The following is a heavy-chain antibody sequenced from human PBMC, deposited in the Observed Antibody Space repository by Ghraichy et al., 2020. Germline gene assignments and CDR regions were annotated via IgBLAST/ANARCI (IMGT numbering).Heavy chain of an antibody. Sequence: TLSLTCTVSGGSISSYYWSWIRQPPGKGLEWIGYIYYSGSTNYNPSLKSRVTISVDTSKNQFSLKLSSVTAADTAVYYCARVLPAAMPDAFDIWGQGTMVTVSS. V-gene: IGHV4-59*01. CDR3: ARVLPAAMPDAFDI. J-gene: IGHJ3*02. CDR2: IYYSGST. D-gene: IGHD2-2*01. CDR1: GGSISSYY.